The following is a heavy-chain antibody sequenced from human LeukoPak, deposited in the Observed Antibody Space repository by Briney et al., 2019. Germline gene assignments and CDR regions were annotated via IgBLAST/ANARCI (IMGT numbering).Heavy chain of an antibody. Sequence: KSSETLSLTCAVYGVSFRVYYLSCIRHPPGKGRECIGEINHSGSTNYNPSLKSRVTISVDTSKNQFSLKLSSVTAADTAVYYCARGLPAAILGYYYYYMDVWGKGTTVTVSS. V-gene: IGHV4-34*01. CDR2: INHSGST. CDR1: GVSFRVYY. D-gene: IGHD2-2*01. CDR3: ARGLPAAILGYYYYYMDV. J-gene: IGHJ6*03.